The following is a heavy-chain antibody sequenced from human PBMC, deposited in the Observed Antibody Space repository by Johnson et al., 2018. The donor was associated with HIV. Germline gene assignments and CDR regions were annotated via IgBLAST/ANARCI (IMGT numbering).Heavy chain of an antibody. CDR3: ARGPSQLYWPDVAFDI. V-gene: IGHV3-11*01. CDR2: ISSSGGTI. CDR1: RFTFSDYY. D-gene: IGHD2-8*02. J-gene: IGHJ3*02. Sequence: QVQLVESGGGLVKPGGSLRLSCAASRFTFSDYYMSWIRQTPGKGLEWVSYISSSGGTIYYADSVKGRFSISRDTAKNSLYLQMNSLRAEDTAVYYCARGPSQLYWPDVAFDIWGQGTMVTVSS.